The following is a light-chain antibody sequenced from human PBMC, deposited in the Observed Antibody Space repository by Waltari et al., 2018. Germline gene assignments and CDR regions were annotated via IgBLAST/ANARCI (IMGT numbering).Light chain of an antibody. V-gene: IGLV8-61*01. Sequence: QTVVTQEPSLSVSPGGTVILTCALSSGSLSSTSYATWYQQTPGQAPRTLVYKGSSRSYGVSDRFSGSVLGNKAALTITGAQADDESDYYCSLYMGSGMWVFGGGTKLTVL. CDR2: KGS. CDR3: SLYMGSGMWV. J-gene: IGLJ3*02. CDR1: SGSLSSTSY.